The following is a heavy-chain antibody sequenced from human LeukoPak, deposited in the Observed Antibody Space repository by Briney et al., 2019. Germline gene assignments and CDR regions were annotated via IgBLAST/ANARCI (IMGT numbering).Heavy chain of an antibody. Sequence: SVKVSCKASGGTFSSYAISWVRQAPGQGLEWMGGIIPIFGTANYAQKFQGRVTITADKSTSTAYMELSSLRSEDTAVYYCASGHEGYQLLLFDYWGQGILVTVSS. CDR2: IIPIFGTA. D-gene: IGHD2-2*01. J-gene: IGHJ4*02. V-gene: IGHV1-69*06. CDR3: ASGHEGYQLLLFDY. CDR1: GGTFSSYA.